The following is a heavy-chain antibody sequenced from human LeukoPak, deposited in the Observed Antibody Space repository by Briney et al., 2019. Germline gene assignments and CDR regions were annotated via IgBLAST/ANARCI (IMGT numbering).Heavy chain of an antibody. J-gene: IGHJ4*02. CDR1: GGSIRSSYYY. D-gene: IGHD3/OR15-3a*01. CDR3: ATNKDWAEAD. V-gene: IGHV4-61*01. CDR2: IYYRGDI. Sequence: SETLSLTCTVSGGSIRSSYYYWSWIRQSPGQGLEWIGNIYYRGDINYNPSLKSRVIISIDTSKNQFSLKVTSLTAADTAVYYCATNKDWAEADWGQGTLVIVSS.